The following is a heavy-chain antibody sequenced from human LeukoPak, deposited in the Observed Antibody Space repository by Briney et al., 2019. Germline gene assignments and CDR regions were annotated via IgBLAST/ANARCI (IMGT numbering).Heavy chain of an antibody. D-gene: IGHD2-2*01. V-gene: IGHV1-69*13. J-gene: IGHJ4*02. CDR3: AICSSTWSGDRPDS. CDR1: GGTFRNYP. Sequence: ASVKVSCKASGGTFRNYPISWVRQAPGQGLEWMGGILPIFRMTNYAEKFQGRVTITADESTTTAYLKLNSLRSEDTAVYYCAICSSTWSGDRPDSWGQGSLVTVSS. CDR2: ILPIFRMT.